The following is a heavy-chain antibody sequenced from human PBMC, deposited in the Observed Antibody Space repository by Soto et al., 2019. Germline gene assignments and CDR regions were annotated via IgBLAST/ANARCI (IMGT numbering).Heavy chain of an antibody. D-gene: IGHD5-12*01. J-gene: IGHJ4*02. CDR3: TRGGGYSGYDPFGY. CDR2: INGGGSSA. CDR1: GFSFSIFW. V-gene: IGHV3-74*01. Sequence: EVQLVESGGDLVQPGGSLRLSCAASGFSFSIFWMHWVRQAPGKGLVWVSSINGGGSSADYADSVKGRFTFSRDNAKNTVYLQMNSLRAEDTAVYYCTRGGGYSGYDPFGYWGQGTLVTVSS.